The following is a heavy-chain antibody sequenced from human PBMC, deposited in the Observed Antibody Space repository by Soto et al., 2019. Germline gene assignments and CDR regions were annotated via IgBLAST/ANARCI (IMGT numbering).Heavy chain of an antibody. Sequence: QVHLVQSGAEVKKPGASVKVSCKGSGYAFTTYGITWVRQAPGQGLEWMGWISAHNGNTNYAQKLQGRVTVTRDTSTSTAYRELRSLRSDVVAVYYCERGGYGDYWGQGALVTVSS. V-gene: IGHV1-18*03. J-gene: IGHJ4*02. CDR1: GYAFTTYG. CDR2: ISAHNGNT. CDR3: ERGGYGDY. D-gene: IGHD1-1*01.